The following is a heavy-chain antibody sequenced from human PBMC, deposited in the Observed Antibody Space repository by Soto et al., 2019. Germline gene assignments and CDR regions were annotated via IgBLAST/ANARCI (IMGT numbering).Heavy chain of an antibody. CDR1: GLTVSSNY. V-gene: IGHV3-66*04. D-gene: IGHD4-17*01. Sequence: GSLRLSCAASGLTVSSNYMSWVSKAPGKGLEWVSVIYSGGSTYYADSVKGRFTISRDNSKNTLYLQMNSLRAEDTAVYYCAKPFDYGDYVSFDYWGQGTLVTVSS. J-gene: IGHJ4*02. CDR2: IYSGGST. CDR3: AKPFDYGDYVSFDY.